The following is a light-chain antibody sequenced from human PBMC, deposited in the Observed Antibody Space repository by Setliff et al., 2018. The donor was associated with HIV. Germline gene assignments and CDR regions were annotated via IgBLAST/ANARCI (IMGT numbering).Light chain of an antibody. V-gene: IGLV2-23*01. J-gene: IGLJ1*01. CDR3: CSNTGSNTYV. Sequence: QSVLTQPASVSGSPGQSTTISCTGTSSDVGRYNLVSWYQQHPGKAPKLMIYQATKRPSGVSNRFSGSKSGNTASLTISGLQAEDEADYYCCSNTGSNTYVFGTGTKVTVL. CDR2: QAT. CDR1: SSDVGRYNL.